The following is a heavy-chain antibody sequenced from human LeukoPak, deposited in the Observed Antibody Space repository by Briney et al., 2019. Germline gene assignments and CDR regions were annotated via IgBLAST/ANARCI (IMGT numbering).Heavy chain of an antibody. CDR2: IKSDGSDI. V-gene: IGHV3-74*01. CDR3: ARGSLGDGSLLSDY. CDR1: GFTFSRYW. J-gene: IGHJ4*02. Sequence: GGSLRLSCAASGFTFSRYWMHWVRHAPGKGLVWVSRIKSDGSDITYADSVKGRFTIPRDNAKSTVYLQMNSLRAEDTAVYYCARGSLGDGSLLSDYWGQGTLVTVS. D-gene: IGHD1-26*01.